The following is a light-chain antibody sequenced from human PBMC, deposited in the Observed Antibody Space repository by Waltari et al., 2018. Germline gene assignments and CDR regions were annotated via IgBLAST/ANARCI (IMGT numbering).Light chain of an antibody. CDR2: KTF. CDR3: QQYSSSSMFS. CDR1: QSISTL. V-gene: IGKV1-5*03. Sequence: DIQMTQSPSTLSASVGDRVTITCRASQSISTLLAWFQQKPGNPPKLLIYKTFNLERGVRSRLSGSGSGTEFTLTITSLQPDDFATYYCQQYSSSSMFSFGQGTKLEIK. J-gene: IGKJ2*03.